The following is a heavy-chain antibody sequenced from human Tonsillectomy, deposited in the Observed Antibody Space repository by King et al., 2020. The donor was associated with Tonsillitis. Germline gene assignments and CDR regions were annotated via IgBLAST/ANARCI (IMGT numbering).Heavy chain of an antibody. Sequence: VQLQESGPGLVKPSQTLSLTCTVSGDSITSGTYYWNWIRQPAGKGLEWIGRIYTSGRTNYNPSLKSRVTMSLDTYKNQFSLRLSSVTAADTAVYYCARPWESTIGPGDTSDIWGQGTIVTVSA. CDR2: IYTSGRT. CDR1: GDSITSGTYY. D-gene: IGHD5/OR15-5a*01. V-gene: IGHV4-61*02. J-gene: IGHJ3*02. CDR3: ARPWESTIGPGDTSDI.